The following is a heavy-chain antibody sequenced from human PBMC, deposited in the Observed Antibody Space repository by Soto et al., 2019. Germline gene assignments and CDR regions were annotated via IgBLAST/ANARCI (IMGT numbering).Heavy chain of an antibody. J-gene: IGHJ4*02. CDR3: AKGQGGSGSLTPRVDF. CDR2: ISGGGDTT. V-gene: IGHV3-23*01. D-gene: IGHD3-10*01. Sequence: EVQLLESGGGLVQPGGSLRLSCAASGFTFNNYAMTWVRQAPGKGLEWVSAISGGGDTTSYADSVKGRFTVSRDSSKNTLYLQMSSLRADDTALYYCAKGQGGSGSLTPRVDFWGQGTLVTVSS. CDR1: GFTFNNYA.